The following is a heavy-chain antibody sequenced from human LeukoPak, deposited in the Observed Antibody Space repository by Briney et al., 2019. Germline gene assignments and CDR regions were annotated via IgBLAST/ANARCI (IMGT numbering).Heavy chain of an antibody. Sequence: ASVKVSCKASGYTFTSYDINWVRQATGQGLEWMGWMNPNSGNTGYAQKFQGRVTITADESTSTAYMELSSLRSEDTAVYYCARDHSYSGSYSPGYWGQGTLVTVSS. V-gene: IGHV1-8*01. CDR2: MNPNSGNT. D-gene: IGHD1-26*01. J-gene: IGHJ4*02. CDR3: ARDHSYSGSYSPGY. CDR1: GYTFTSYD.